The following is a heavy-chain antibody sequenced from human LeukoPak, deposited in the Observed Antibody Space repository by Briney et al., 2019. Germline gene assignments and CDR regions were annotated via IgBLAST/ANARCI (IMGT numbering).Heavy chain of an antibody. J-gene: IGHJ4*02. D-gene: IGHD6-19*01. CDR1: GGTFSNYA. Sequence: SVKVSCKASGGTFSNYAISWVRQAPGQGLEWMGRIIPIFGTANYAQKFQGRVTITADKSTSTAYMELSSLRAEDTAVYYCAKAPHFIAVAGTNYYFDYWGQGTLVTVSS. CDR2: IIPIFGTA. CDR3: AKAPHFIAVAGTNYYFDY. V-gene: IGHV1-69*06.